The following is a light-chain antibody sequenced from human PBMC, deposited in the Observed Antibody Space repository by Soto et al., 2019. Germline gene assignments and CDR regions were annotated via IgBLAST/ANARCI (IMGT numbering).Light chain of an antibody. CDR3: QQYNSYSWT. CDR1: QSVSSS. CDR2: GAS. J-gene: IGKJ1*01. Sequence: EIVMTQSPATLSVSPGERVTLSCRASQSVSSSLAWYQQKPGQAPRLLIYGASTRATGIPARFSGSGSGTEFTLTISSLQSEDFATYYCQQYNSYSWTFGQGTKVEIK. V-gene: IGKV3-15*01.